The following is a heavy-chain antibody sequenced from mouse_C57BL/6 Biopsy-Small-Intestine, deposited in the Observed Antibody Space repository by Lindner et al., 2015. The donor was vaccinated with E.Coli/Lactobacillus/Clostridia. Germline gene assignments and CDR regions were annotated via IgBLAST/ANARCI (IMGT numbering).Heavy chain of an antibody. CDR3: ARCDWDEENYFDY. CDR1: GYTFTNYW. V-gene: IGHV1-63*01. Sequence: VQLQESGAELVRPGTSVKMSCKASGYTFTNYWIGWAKQRPGHGLEWIGDIYPGGGYTNYNEKFKGKATLTADKSSSTAYMQFSSLTSEDSAIYYCARCDWDEENYFDYWGQGTTLTVSS. J-gene: IGHJ2*01. D-gene: IGHD4-1*01. CDR2: IYPGGGYT.